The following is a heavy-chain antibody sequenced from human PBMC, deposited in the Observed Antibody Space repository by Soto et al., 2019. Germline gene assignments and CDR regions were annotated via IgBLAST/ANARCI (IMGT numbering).Heavy chain of an antibody. V-gene: IGHV4-4*02. D-gene: IGHD1-1*01. CDR3: ARVGAAEPRRYYFDY. J-gene: IGHJ4*02. CDR2: IYHSGST. Sequence: ASETLFLTCAVSGGSISSSNWWSWVRQPPGKGLEWIGEIYHSGSTNYNPSLKSRVTISVDKSKNQFSLKLSSVTAADTAVYYCARVGAAEPRRYYFDYWGQGTLVTVSS. CDR1: GGSISSSNW.